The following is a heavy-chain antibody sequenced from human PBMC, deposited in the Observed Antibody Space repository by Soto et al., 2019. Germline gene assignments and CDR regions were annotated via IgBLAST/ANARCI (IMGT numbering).Heavy chain of an antibody. CDR3: SRDSTRYYGDYDNHNAFDI. V-gene: IGHV3-48*03. Sequence: PGGSLRLSCAASGFTFSSYEMNWVRQAPGQGLEWVSYISSSGSTIYYADSVKGRFTISRDNAKNSLYLQMNSLRAEDTAVYYCSRDSTRYYGDYDNHNAFDIWGQGTMVTVAS. J-gene: IGHJ3*02. D-gene: IGHD4-17*01. CDR2: ISSSGSTI. CDR1: GFTFSSYE.